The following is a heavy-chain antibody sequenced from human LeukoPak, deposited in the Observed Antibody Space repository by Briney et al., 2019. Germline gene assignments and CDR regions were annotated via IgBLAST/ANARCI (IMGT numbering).Heavy chain of an antibody. CDR3: ATGDMIALY. D-gene: IGHD3-22*01. J-gene: IGHJ4*02. Sequence: ASVKVSCKASGYTFTSYDINWVRQATGQGLEWMGWMDPNSGNSGSAQKFQDRVTMTRNTSISTAYMELSSLRSEDTAVYYCATGDMIALYWGQGTLVTVSS. CDR1: GYTFTSYD. CDR2: MDPNSGNS. V-gene: IGHV1-8*01.